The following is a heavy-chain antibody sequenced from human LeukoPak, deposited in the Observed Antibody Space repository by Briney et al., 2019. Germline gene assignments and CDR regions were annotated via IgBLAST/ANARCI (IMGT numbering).Heavy chain of an antibody. Sequence: SETLSLTCTVSGGSISSSSYYWGWIRQPPGKGLEWIGSIYYSGSAYYNPSLKSRVTISVDTSKNQFSLKLTSVTAADTAVYYCARQTIGYTGPPFDPWGQGTLVIVSS. J-gene: IGHJ5*02. CDR3: ARQTIGYTGPPFDP. D-gene: IGHD5-18*01. CDR2: IYYSGSA. V-gene: IGHV4-39*01. CDR1: GGSISSSSYY.